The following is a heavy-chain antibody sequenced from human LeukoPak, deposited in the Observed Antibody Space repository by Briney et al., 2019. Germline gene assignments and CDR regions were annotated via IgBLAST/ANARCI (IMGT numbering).Heavy chain of an antibody. D-gene: IGHD3-22*01. V-gene: IGHV3-72*01. CDR3: SRALYYDRSTYCNDY. J-gene: IGHJ4*02. Sequence: GGSLTLSCAASGFTLSDYYMDWVRQAPGKGLEWLGRTRNKANSYTTEYAASVKGRVTISRDASKSSLYLQMNSLKAEDTAMHYCSRALYYDRSTYCNDYWGQGTLVTVSS. CDR2: TRNKANSYTT. CDR1: GFTLSDYY.